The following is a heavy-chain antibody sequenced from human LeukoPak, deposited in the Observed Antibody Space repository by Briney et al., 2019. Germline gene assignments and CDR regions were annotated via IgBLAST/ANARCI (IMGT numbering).Heavy chain of an antibody. V-gene: IGHV4-59*08. J-gene: IGHJ4*02. CDR2: IYYSGST. CDR3: ARHTDTAMVTSGFDY. Sequence: SETLSLTCTVSGGSISSYYWSWIRQPPGKGLEWIGYIYYSGSTNYNPSLKSRVTISVDTSKNQFSLKLSSVTAADTAVYYCARHTDTAMVTSGFDYWGQGTLVTVSS. CDR1: GGSISSYY. D-gene: IGHD5-18*01.